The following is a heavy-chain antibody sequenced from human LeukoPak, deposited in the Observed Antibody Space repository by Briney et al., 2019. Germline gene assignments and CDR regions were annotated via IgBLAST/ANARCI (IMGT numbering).Heavy chain of an antibody. CDR2: IKQDGSEK. D-gene: IGHD1-1*01. Sequence: GGSLRFSGAAPGFTFSNYWMNWFGQAPGKPLEWVATIKQDGSEKKYVDSVKGRFTISRDNAKNSLYLQMHSLRAEDTAVYYCAREGLHYGWNDVHPAWFDPWGQGTLVTVSS. V-gene: IGHV3-7*03. CDR3: AREGLHYGWNDVHPAWFDP. J-gene: IGHJ5*02. CDR1: GFTFSNYW.